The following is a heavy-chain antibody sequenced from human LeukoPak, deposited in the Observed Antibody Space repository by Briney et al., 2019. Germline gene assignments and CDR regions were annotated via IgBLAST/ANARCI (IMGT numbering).Heavy chain of an antibody. V-gene: IGHV1-46*01. Sequence: ASVKVSCKASGYTFTSYYMHWVRRAPGQGLEWMGIINPSGGSTSYAQKFQGRVTMTRDTSTSTVYMELSSLRSEDTAVYYCAIATPSYYYDSSGYLDYWGQGTLVTVSS. CDR2: INPSGGST. CDR3: AIATPSYYYDSSGYLDY. CDR1: GYTFTSYY. D-gene: IGHD3-22*01. J-gene: IGHJ4*02.